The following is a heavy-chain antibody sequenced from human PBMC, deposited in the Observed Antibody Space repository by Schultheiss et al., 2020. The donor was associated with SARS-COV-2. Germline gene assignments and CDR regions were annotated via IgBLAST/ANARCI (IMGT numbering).Heavy chain of an antibody. D-gene: IGHD6-19*01. Sequence: GGSLRLSCAASGFTFSSYAMHWVRQAPGKGLEWVAVISYDGSNKYYADSVKGRFTISRDNSKNTLYLQMNSLRAEDTAVYYCAKVASSGWYGYLGYWGQGTLVTVSS. V-gene: IGHV3-30*07. CDR2: ISYDGSNK. CDR1: GFTFSSYA. CDR3: AKVASSGWYGYLGY. J-gene: IGHJ4*02.